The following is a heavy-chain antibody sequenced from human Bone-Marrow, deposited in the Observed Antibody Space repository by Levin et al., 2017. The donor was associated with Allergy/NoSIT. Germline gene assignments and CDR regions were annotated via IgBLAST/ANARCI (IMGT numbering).Heavy chain of an antibody. V-gene: IGHV4-59*01. CDR2: IYYSGST. J-gene: IGHJ5*02. CDR1: GGSISSYY. Sequence: SQTLSLPCTVSGGSISSYYWSWIRQPPGKGLEWIGYIYYSGSTNYNPSLKSRVTISVDTSKNQFSLKLSSVTAADTAVYYCARVTFNWFDPWGQGTLVTVSS. D-gene: IGHD1-20*01. CDR3: ARVTFNWFDP.